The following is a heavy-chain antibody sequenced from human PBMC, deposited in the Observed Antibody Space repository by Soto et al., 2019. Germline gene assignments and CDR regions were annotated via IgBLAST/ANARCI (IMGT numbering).Heavy chain of an antibody. D-gene: IGHD2-2*01. V-gene: IGHV4-34*01. J-gene: IGHJ4*02. CDR3: ARAYCSTTSCPPGGY. Sequence: QVQLQQWGAGLLKPSETLSLTCAVYGGSFSGYYWSWIRQPPGKGLEWIGEINHNENTNYNPSLKRRVTIAVGTPKNPFSLKLRSETAADTAVYYCARAYCSTTSCPPGGYWGQGTLVTVSS. CDR2: INHNENT. CDR1: GGSFSGYY.